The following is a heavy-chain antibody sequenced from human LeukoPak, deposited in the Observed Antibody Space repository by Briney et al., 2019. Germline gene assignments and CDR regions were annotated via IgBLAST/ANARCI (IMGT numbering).Heavy chain of an antibody. Sequence: GGSLRLSCAASGFTFSSDWMHWVRQAPGKGLVWVSRINSDESSTSYADSVKGRFTTSRDNAKNTLYLQMNSLRAEDTAVYYCASTPGYCSSPTCFEYFQHWGQGTLVTVSS. J-gene: IGHJ1*01. CDR1: GFTFSSDW. V-gene: IGHV3-74*01. D-gene: IGHD2-2*03. CDR3: ASTPGYCSSPTCFEYFQH. CDR2: INSDESST.